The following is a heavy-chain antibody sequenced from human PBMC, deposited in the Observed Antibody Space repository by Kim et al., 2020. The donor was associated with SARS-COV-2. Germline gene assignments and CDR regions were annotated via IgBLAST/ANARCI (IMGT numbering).Heavy chain of an antibody. CDR2: INFNSGDT. V-gene: IGHV1-2*02. J-gene: IGHJ4*02. Sequence: ASVKVSCKTSGYTSSGYYLHWVRQAPGQGPEWMGWINFNSGDTNYAQRFRGRVTMTRDTSISTAFMELSSLTSDDTAVYYCARLAGTFTTEHYWGQGTLVTVSS. CDR1: GYTSSGYY. D-gene: IGHD6-13*01. CDR3: ARLAGTFTTEHY.